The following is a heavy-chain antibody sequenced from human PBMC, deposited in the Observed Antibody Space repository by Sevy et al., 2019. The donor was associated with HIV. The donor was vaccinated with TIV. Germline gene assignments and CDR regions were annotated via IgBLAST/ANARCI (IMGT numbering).Heavy chain of an antibody. CDR1: GFTFSSYA. J-gene: IGHJ4*02. V-gene: IGHV3-30-3*01. D-gene: IGHD3-3*01. CDR2: ISYDGSNK. Sequence: GGSLRLSCAASGFTFSSYAMHWVRQAPGKGLEWVAVISYDGSNKYYADSVKGRFTISRDNSKNTLYLQMNSLRAEDTAVYYCARAASRRITIFGVVIDTHFDYWGQRTLVTVSS. CDR3: ARAASRRITIFGVVIDTHFDY.